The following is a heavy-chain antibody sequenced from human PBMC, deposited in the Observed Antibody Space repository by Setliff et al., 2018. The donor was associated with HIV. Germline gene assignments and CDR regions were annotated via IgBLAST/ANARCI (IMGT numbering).Heavy chain of an antibody. Sequence: GSLRLSCAASGFTFSSYAMTWVRQAPGKGLEWVSGISWSGGGTGYAASVKGRFTISRDDAKNSLYLQMSSLRVEDTALYFCARSFPYYYESGGVYAMDVWGLGTTVTVSS. D-gene: IGHD3-22*01. CDR1: GFTFSSYA. J-gene: IGHJ6*02. V-gene: IGHV3-20*04. CDR3: ARSFPYYYESGGVYAMDV. CDR2: ISWSGGGT.